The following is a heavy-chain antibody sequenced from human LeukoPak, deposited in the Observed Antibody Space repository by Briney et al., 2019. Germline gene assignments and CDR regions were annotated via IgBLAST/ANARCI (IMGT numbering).Heavy chain of an antibody. V-gene: IGHV4-30-4*01. Sequence: SETLSLTCTVSGGSISNGDYYWSWIRQPPGKGLEWIGYIYYSGNTYYNPSLKSRVTISVDTSKNQFSLKLSSVTAADTAVYYCARGGAYYYGSGSYPYFDCWGQGTLVTVCS. CDR3: ARGGAYYYGSGSYPYFDC. CDR1: GGSISNGDYY. CDR2: IYYSGNT. D-gene: IGHD3-10*01. J-gene: IGHJ4*02.